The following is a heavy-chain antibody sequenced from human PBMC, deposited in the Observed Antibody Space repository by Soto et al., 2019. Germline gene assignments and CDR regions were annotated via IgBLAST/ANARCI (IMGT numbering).Heavy chain of an antibody. CDR3: VRDSARIVVVPRVDGDNWLDP. CDR2: ISGSSDNI. Sequence: SCAASGFTFSDYFMSWIRQAPGKGLEWVSFISGSSDNIKYADSVKGRFTISRDNAKNSLYLQMNSLRAEDTAVYYCVRDSARIVVVPRVDGDNWLDPWGQGTLVTVSS. J-gene: IGHJ5*02. D-gene: IGHD2-2*01. V-gene: IGHV3-11*06. CDR1: GFTFSDYF.